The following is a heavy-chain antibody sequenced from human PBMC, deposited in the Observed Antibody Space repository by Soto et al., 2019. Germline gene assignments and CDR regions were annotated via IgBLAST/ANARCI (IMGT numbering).Heavy chain of an antibody. CDR2: INPKSGGT. CDR3: ARGHSTDCSNGVCSFFYNPEMDV. Sequence: QVQLVQSGAEVKKPGASVRVSCKASGYSFTDYHIHWVRQAPGQGLEWLGRINPKSGGTSTAQQCPGWVTMTRHRSISTVYMGLTRLRSDDTAVYFCARGHSTDCSNGVCSFFYNPEMDVWGQGTTVTVSS. V-gene: IGHV1-2*04. CDR1: GYSFTDYH. J-gene: IGHJ6*02. D-gene: IGHD2-8*01.